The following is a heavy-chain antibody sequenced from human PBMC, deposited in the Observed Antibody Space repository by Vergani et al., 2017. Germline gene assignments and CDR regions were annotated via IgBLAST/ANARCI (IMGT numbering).Heavy chain of an antibody. D-gene: IGHD6-13*01. J-gene: IGHJ4*02. Sequence: QVQLKESGPGLVKPSETLSLTCTVSNFFISSNAYYWGWIRQAPGRGLEWIGSLHHNGATSHNPSLRSRVTMSVDTSKNQFSLSLNSVTAADTAIYYCARDGRRPWSNSCARLEYWGLGIPVTVSS. CDR3: ARDGRRPWSNSCARLEY. CDR2: LHHNGAT. V-gene: IGHV4-38-2*02. CDR1: NFFISSNAYY.